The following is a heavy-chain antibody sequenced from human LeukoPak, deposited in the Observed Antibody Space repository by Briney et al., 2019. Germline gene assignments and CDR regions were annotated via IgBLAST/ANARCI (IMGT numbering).Heavy chain of an antibody. J-gene: IGHJ3*02. CDR3: ARDAKYNWNNVDAFDI. D-gene: IGHD1-1*01. CDR1: GFTFSSYS. CDR2: ISSSSSYK. Sequence: GGSLRLSCAASGFTFSSYSMNWVRQAPGKGLEWVSSISSSSSYKYYADSVKGRFTISRDNAKNSLYLQMNSLRAEDTAVYYCARDAKYNWNNVDAFDIWGQGTMVTVSS. V-gene: IGHV3-21*01.